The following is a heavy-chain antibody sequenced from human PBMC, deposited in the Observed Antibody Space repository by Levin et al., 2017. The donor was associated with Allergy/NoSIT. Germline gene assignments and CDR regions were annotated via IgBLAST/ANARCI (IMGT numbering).Heavy chain of an antibody. D-gene: IGHD3-10*01. CDR1: GYTFTSYY. V-gene: IGHV1-46*01. CDR3: ARDLVLRGLWFRSDAFDI. CDR2: INPSGGST. J-gene: IGHJ3*02. Sequence: GASVKVSCKASGYTFTSYYMHWVRQAPGQGLEWMGIINPSGGSTSYAQKFQGRVTMTRDTSTSTVYMELSSLRSEDTAVYYCARDLVLRGLWFRSDAFDIWGQGTMVTVSS.